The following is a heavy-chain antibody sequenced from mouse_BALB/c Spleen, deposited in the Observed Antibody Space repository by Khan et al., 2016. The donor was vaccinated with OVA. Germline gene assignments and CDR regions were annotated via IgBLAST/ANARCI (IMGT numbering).Heavy chain of an antibody. Sequence: QVQLKESGPELKKPGETVKISCKASGYTFTNFGMNWVKQAPGKGLKWMGWINTYTGEPTYADDFKGRFAFSLETSASTAYLQINNLKNEDTATXCCARPPYFSDVMVYWGQGTSVTVSS. J-gene: IGHJ4*01. CDR1: GYTFTNFG. D-gene: IGHD2-10*01. CDR2: INTYTGEP. CDR3: ARPPYFSDVMVY. V-gene: IGHV9-3-1*01.